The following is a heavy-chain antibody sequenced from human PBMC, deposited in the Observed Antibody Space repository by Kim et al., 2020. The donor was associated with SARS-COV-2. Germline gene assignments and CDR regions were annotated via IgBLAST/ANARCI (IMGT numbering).Heavy chain of an antibody. J-gene: IGHJ4*02. CDR1: GGSFSGYY. D-gene: IGHD6-19*01. Sequence: SETLSLTCAVYGGSFSGYYWSWIRQPPGKGLEWIGEINHSGSTNYNPSLKSRVTISVDTSKNQFSLKLSSVTAADTAVYYCARVDSSGWLEDYWGQGTLVTVSS. V-gene: IGHV4-34*01. CDR3: ARVDSSGWLEDY. CDR2: INHSGST.